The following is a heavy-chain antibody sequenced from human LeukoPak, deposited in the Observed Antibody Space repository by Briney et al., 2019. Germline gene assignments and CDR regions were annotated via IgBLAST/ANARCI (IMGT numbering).Heavy chain of an antibody. V-gene: IGHV3-23*01. Sequence: GGSLRLSCAASGFTFSSYAMSWVRQAPGKGLEWVSAISGSGGSTYYADSVKGRFTISRGNSKNTLYLQMNSLRAEDTAVYYCAKVLRVFVVVLAGAYDYWGQGTLVTVSS. CDR3: AKVLRVFVVVLAGAYDY. J-gene: IGHJ4*02. D-gene: IGHD2-2*01. CDR2: ISGSGGST. CDR1: GFTFSSYA.